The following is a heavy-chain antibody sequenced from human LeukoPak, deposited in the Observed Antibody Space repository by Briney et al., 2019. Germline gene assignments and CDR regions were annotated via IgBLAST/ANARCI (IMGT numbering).Heavy chain of an antibody. Sequence: SETLSLTCTVSGGSISSSSYYWGWIRQPPGKGLEWIGSIYYSGSTYYNPSLKSRVTISVDTSKNQFSLKLSSVTAADTAVYYCVRWLHSTALFDYWGQGTLVTASS. V-gene: IGHV4-39*01. J-gene: IGHJ4*02. CDR1: GGSISSSSYY. CDR2: IYYSGST. CDR3: VRWLHSTALFDY. D-gene: IGHD5-12*01.